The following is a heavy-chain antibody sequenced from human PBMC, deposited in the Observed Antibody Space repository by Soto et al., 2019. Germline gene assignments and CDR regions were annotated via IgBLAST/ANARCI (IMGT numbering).Heavy chain of an antibody. CDR2: ISANSGNT. CDR1: GYTFTSNG. J-gene: IGHJ4*02. V-gene: IGHV1-18*01. CDR3: ARDKSSYGGYVL. D-gene: IGHD4-17*01. Sequence: ASVKVSCKGSGYTFTSNGISWVRQAPGQGLEWMGWISANSGNTNYAQKFQGRVTFTTDTSTSTAYMELNSLRSEDTAVYYCARDKSSYGGYVLWGQGTLVTVSS.